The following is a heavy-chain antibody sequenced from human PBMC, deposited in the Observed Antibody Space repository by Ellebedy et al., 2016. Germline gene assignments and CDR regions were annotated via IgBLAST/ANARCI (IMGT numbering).Heavy chain of an antibody. Sequence: GESLKISCAASGFTFNTYAMHWIRQAPGKGLEWVALVIYDGSKKYYADSVKGRFTISRDDSTNTLYVQMNSLKPEDTAVYYCARAPRGGYYDYWGQGTLVTVSS. J-gene: IGHJ4*02. CDR3: ARAPRGGYYDY. CDR1: GFTFNTYA. CDR2: VIYDGSKK. D-gene: IGHD3-22*01. V-gene: IGHV3-30-3*01.